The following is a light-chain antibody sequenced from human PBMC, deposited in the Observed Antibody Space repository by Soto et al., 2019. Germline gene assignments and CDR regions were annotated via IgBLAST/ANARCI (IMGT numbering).Light chain of an antibody. J-gene: IGKJ1*01. CDR2: RAF. CDR3: QQYVASPPSWT. Sequence: EIVLTQSPGTLSLSPGERATLSCRSSQSVSSGYLAWYQQKPGQAPRLLIFRAFNRATGIPDRFSGSGSGTDFTLTISRLEPEDFAVYYCQQYVASPPSWTFGQGTKFEIK. V-gene: IGKV3-20*01. CDR1: QSVSSGY.